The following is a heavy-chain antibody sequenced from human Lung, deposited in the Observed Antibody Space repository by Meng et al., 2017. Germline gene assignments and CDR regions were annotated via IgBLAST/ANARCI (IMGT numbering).Heavy chain of an antibody. CDR3: ARGPTTMAHDFDY. J-gene: IGHJ4*02. Sequence: GQVQEVGEGLLKPSEPLSLTCVVSGGSFSDYYWSWIRQPPGKGLGWIGEINHSGSTNYNPSLESRATISVDTSQNNLSLKLSSVTAADSAVYYCARGPTTMAHDFDYWGQGTLVTVSS. CDR1: GGSFSDYY. V-gene: IGHV4-34*01. D-gene: IGHD4-11*01. CDR2: INHSGST.